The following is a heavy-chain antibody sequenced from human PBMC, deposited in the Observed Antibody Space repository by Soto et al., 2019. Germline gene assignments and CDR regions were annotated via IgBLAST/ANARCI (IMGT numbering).Heavy chain of an antibody. CDR1: GFTFNIHA. V-gene: IGHV3-21*01. D-gene: IGHD1-26*01. Sequence: GGSLRLSCAAAGFTFNIHAMSWVRQAPGKGLEWVSTIGSTDIYYADSVKGRFTISRDNDKNTLYLQLDSLRVEDTAMYYCTRGPRPSSSGTGAYWGPGTQVTVSS. CDR2: IGSTDI. J-gene: IGHJ4*02. CDR3: TRGPRPSSSGTGAY.